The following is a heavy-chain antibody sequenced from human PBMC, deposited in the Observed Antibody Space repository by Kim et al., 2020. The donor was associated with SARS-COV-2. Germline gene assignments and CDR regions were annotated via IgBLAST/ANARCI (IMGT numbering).Heavy chain of an antibody. J-gene: IGHJ4*02. D-gene: IGHD6-13*01. CDR3: AWGAGYSSSWSFDY. Sequence: SQKFQGRVTITRDTSASTAYMELSSLRSEDTAVYYCAWGAGYSSSWSFDYWGQGTLVTVSS. V-gene: IGHV1-3*01.